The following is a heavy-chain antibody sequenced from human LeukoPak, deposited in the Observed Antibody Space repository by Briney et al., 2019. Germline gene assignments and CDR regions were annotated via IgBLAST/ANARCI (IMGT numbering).Heavy chain of an antibody. J-gene: IGHJ4*02. Sequence: ASVKVSCKASGYTFPSYYMHWVRQAPGQGLEWMGIIHPSGCSTSYAQKFQGRVTMTRDTSTSTVYMELSSLRSEDTAVYYCARDYYDSSGSHWGQGTLGTVSS. V-gene: IGHV1-46*01. CDR1: GYTFPSYY. CDR2: IHPSGCST. D-gene: IGHD3-22*01. CDR3: ARDYYDSSGSH.